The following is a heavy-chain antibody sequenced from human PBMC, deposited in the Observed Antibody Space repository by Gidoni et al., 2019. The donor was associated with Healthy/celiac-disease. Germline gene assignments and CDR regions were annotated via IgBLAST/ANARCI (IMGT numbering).Heavy chain of an antibody. Sequence: QVTSKESGPVLVKPTETPTLTCTVSGFSLSNARMGVSWNRQPPGKALEWLAHIFSNDEKSSSTSLKSRLTISKDTSKSQVVLTMTNMDPVDTATYYCAGGLGELFLGVDVWGQGTTVTVSS. V-gene: IGHV2-26*01. CDR3: AGGLGELFLGVDV. J-gene: IGHJ6*02. CDR2: IFSNDEK. D-gene: IGHD3-10*01. CDR1: GFSLSNARMG.